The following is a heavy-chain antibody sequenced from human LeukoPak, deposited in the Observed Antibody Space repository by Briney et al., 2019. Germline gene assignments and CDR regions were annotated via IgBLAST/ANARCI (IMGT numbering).Heavy chain of an antibody. CDR1: GFSFSSYW. CDR3: ASSHDSSGND. D-gene: IGHD3-22*01. Sequence: GGSLRLSCVASGFSFSSYWMAWVRQARGKGLEWVANIKYDGSHKYYVDSVKGRFTISRDNAKNSVYLRMNSLRVDDTAVYFCASSHDSSGNDWGQGTMVTVSS. CDR2: IKYDGSHK. J-gene: IGHJ4*02. V-gene: IGHV3-7*01.